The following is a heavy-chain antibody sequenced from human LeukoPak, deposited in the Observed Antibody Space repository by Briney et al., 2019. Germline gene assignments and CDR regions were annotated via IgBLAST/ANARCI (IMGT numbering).Heavy chain of an antibody. CDR2: ISYDGSNK. CDR1: GFTFSSYA. V-gene: IGHV3-30-3*01. CDR3: ARVGGRGGPGDPYYFDY. D-gene: IGHD4-17*01. Sequence: GGSLRLSCAASGFTFSSYAMHWVRQAPGKGLEWVAVISYDGSNKYYADSVKGRFTISRDNSKNTLYLQMNSLRAEDTAVYYCARVGGRGGPGDPYYFDYWGQGTLVTVSS. J-gene: IGHJ4*02.